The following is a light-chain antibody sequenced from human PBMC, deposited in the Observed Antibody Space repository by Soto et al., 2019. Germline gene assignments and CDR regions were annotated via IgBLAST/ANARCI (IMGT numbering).Light chain of an antibody. CDR1: QSVLYNSNNKNY. Sequence: DIVMTQSPDSLAVSLGERATINCKSSQSVLYNSNNKNYLAWYQQKPGQPPKLLIYWASTRESGVPDRFSGSGSGTDFTLTISRLEPEDFAVYYCQQYGGSPPGPRYTFGQGTKLEIK. V-gene: IGKV4-1*01. CDR2: WAS. J-gene: IGKJ2*01. CDR3: QQYGGSPPGPRYT.